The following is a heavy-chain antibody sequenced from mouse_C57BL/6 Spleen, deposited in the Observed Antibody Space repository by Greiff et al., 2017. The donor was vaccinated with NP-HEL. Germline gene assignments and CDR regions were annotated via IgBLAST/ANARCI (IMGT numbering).Heavy chain of an antibody. CDR1: GFTFTDYY. Sequence: EVHLVESGGGLVQPGGSLSLSCAASGFTFTDYYMSWVRQPPGKALEWLGFIRNKANGYTTEYSASVKGRFTISRDNSQSILYLQMNALRAEDSATYYCARGRWLLYYFDYWGQGTTLTVSS. CDR2: IRNKANGYTT. CDR3: ARGRWLLYYFDY. J-gene: IGHJ2*01. D-gene: IGHD2-3*01. V-gene: IGHV7-3*01.